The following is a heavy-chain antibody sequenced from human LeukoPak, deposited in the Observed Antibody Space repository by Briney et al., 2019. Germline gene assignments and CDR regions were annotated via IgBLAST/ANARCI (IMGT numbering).Heavy chain of an antibody. CDR2: VYYSGST. CDR1: GGSTSSSVYY. J-gene: IGHJ5*02. CDR3: AGHARYLSGENWFDA. Sequence: PSETLSLTCTVSGGSTSSSVYYWGWVRQPPGKGLEWIGSVYYSGSTYYNPSLKSRVTISLDMSQNHFSLRLASVTAADTAVCYCAGHARYLSGENWFDAWGQGTMVTVSS. V-gene: IGHV4-39*01. D-gene: IGHD3-10*01.